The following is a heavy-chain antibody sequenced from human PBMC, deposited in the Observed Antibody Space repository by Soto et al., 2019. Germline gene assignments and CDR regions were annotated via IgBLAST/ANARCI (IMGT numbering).Heavy chain of an antibody. CDR3: ASEGYSSGWYYFDY. J-gene: IGHJ4*02. Sequence: PSETLSLTCTVSGGSISSHYWSWIRQPPGKGLEWIGYIYYSGSTNYNPSLKSRVTISVDTSKNQFSLKLSSVTAADTAVYYCASEGYSSGWYYFDYWGQGTLVTVSS. CDR1: GGSISSHY. V-gene: IGHV4-59*11. CDR2: IYYSGST. D-gene: IGHD6-19*01.